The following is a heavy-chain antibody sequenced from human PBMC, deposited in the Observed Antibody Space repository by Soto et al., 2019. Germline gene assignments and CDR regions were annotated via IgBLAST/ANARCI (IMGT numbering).Heavy chain of an antibody. Sequence: GGSLRLSCVASGFTFSTYAMSWVRQAPGKGLGWVSGINAGSGNTFYADSVKDRFTISRDNSKNTLYLQMNGLRAEDTAVYFCAKDRWDTSSLDYWGQGTPVTVSS. CDR3: AKDRWDTSSLDY. J-gene: IGHJ4*02. V-gene: IGHV3-23*01. CDR1: GFTFSTYA. CDR2: INAGSGNT. D-gene: IGHD1-26*01.